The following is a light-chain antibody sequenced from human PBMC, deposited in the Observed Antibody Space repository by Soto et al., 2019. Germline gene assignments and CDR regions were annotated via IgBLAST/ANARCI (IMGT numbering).Light chain of an antibody. V-gene: IGKV3-20*01. Sequence: EIVLTQSPGTLSLSPGERATLSCRASQSVSSSYLAWYQQKPGQAPRLLIYGASGRATGIPDRFSGSGSGTDVTLTISSLEPEDFAVYYCQQYGISPPFTFGPGTKVDIK. J-gene: IGKJ3*01. CDR2: GAS. CDR3: QQYGISPPFT. CDR1: QSVSSSY.